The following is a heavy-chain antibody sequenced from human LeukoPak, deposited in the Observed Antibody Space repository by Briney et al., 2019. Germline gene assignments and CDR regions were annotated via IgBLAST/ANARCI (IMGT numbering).Heavy chain of an antibody. V-gene: IGHV1-2*02. J-gene: IGHJ4*02. CDR3: ARTKHRYSGSYLVY. Sequence: ASVKVSCKASGYTFTGYYMHWVRQAPGQGLEWMGWINPNSGGTNYAQKFQGRVTMTSDTSISTAYLELSRLRSDDTAVYYCARTKHRYSGSYLVYWGQGTLVTVSS. CDR2: INPNSGGT. D-gene: IGHD1-26*01. CDR1: GYTFTGYY.